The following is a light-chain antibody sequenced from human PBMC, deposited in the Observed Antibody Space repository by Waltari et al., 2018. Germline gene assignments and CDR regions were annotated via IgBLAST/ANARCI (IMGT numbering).Light chain of an antibody. CDR3: VLSMGSGIWV. V-gene: IGLV8-61*01. J-gene: IGLJ3*02. Sequence: QTVVTQEPSLSVKLTCGLTSGSVSTTYYPYWFQQAPGQAPRTLIFDTNTRSSGVPDRFSGSILDNKAALTITGAQADDESDYYCVLSMGSGIWVFGGGTKLTVL. CDR1: SGSVSTTYY. CDR2: DTN.